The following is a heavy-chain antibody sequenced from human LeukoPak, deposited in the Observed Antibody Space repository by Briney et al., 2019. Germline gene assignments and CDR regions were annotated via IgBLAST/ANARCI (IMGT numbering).Heavy chain of an antibody. CDR3: ARAVMVSLGFDSRGYSQD. V-gene: IGHV3-7*01. CDR2: IKEGGSEK. J-gene: IGHJ4*02. CDR1: GLILSNYW. Sequence: GGSLRLSCAGSGLILSNYWMSWVRQAPGKGLEWLASIKEGGSEKFYLDSVKVRFTISRDNAKNSLYLQMNSLRDEDTAVYYCARAVMVSLGFDSRGYSQDWGQGSLVTVSS. D-gene: IGHD3-22*01.